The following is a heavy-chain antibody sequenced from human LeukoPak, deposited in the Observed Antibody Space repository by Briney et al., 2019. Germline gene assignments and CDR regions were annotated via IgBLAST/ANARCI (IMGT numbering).Heavy chain of an antibody. D-gene: IGHD5/OR15-5a*01. J-gene: IGHJ5*02. V-gene: IGHV3-72*01. CDR1: GFTFGDHH. CDR2: TRNKGNSYTT. CDR3: AVVSTGYHWLDP. Sequence: PGGSPRLSCAASGFTFGDHHMDWIRQAPGKGLEWVGRTRNKGNSYTTEYAASVKDRFTISRDDSRSSLYLQMNSLKTEDTAVYYCAVVSTGYHWLDPWGQGTLVTVSS.